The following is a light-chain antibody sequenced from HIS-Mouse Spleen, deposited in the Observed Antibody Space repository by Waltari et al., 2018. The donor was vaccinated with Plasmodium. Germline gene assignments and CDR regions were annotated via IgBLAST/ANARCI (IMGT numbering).Light chain of an antibody. J-gene: IGLJ2*01. V-gene: IGLV2-8*01. CDR1: SSDVGGYNY. Sequence: QSALTQPPSASGSPGQSVTISCTGTSSDVGGYNYVSWSQQHPGKAPKPMIYEVIKRPSGVPDRFPGSKAGNTASLPVFGLQAEDEADYYCSSYAGSNNLVFGGGTKLTVL. CDR3: SSYAGSNNLV. CDR2: EVI.